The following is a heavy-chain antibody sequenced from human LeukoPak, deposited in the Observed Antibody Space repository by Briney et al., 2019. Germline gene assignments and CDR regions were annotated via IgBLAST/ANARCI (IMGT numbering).Heavy chain of an antibody. J-gene: IGHJ6*03. CDR1: GGSFSGYY. CDR2: INHSGST. D-gene: IGHD6-13*01. CDR3: AREYSSSWYYYYYMDV. V-gene: IGHV4-34*01. Sequence: ASETLSLTCTVYGGSFSGYYWSWIRQPPGKGLEWIGEINHSGSTNHNPSLKSRVTISVDTSKNQFSLRLSSVTAADTAVYYCAREYSSSWYYYYYMDVWGKGTTVTVSS.